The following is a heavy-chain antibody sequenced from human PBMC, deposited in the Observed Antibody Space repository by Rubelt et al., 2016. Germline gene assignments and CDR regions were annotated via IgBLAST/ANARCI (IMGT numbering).Heavy chain of an antibody. CDR3: ARDTVARRQDVQDY. D-gene: IGHD5-12*01. J-gene: IGHJ4*02. Sequence: QVQLQQWGAGLLKPSETLSLTCAVYGASFSGYYWSWIRQPPGKGLEWIGEINHRGSSNYNPSLKSRVTIPVDTSRRQFPLRRDVVVAADTAGYFWARDTVARRQDVQDYWGQGTLVTVSS. CDR1: GASFSGYY. CDR2: INHRGSS. V-gene: IGHV4-34*01.